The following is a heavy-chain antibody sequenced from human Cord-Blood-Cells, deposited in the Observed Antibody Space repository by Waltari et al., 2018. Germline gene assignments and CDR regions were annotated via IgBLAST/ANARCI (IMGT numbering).Heavy chain of an antibody. D-gene: IGHD6-13*01. CDR2: IWYDGSNK. CDR1: GFTFSSSG. CDR3: ARGSWYYFDY. Sequence: QVQLVESGGGVVQPGRSLRLSCAQSGFTFSSSGLHWVRQAPGKGREWVAVIWYDGSNKYYADSVKGRFTIYRDNSKNTLYLQMNSLRAEDTAVYYCARGSWYYFDYWGQGTLVTVSS. V-gene: IGHV3-33*01. J-gene: IGHJ4*02.